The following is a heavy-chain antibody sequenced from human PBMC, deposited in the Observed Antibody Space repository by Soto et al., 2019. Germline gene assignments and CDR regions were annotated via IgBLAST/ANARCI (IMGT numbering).Heavy chain of an antibody. CDR3: ARSVLP. CDR2: IYYIGST. Sequence: ASETLSLTCAVSGGSISSGGYSWSWIRQPPGKGLEWIGYIYYIGSTYYNPSLKSRVTISLDTSKNQFSLKLSSVTAADTAVYYCARSVLPWGQGTLVTVSS. V-gene: IGHV4-31*11. J-gene: IGHJ5*02. CDR1: GGSISSGGYS.